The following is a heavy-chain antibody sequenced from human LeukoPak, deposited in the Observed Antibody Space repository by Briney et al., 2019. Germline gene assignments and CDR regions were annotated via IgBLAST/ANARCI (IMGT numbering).Heavy chain of an antibody. D-gene: IGHD5-18*01. V-gene: IGHV4-59*08. Sequence: SETLSLTCTVSGGSISTFYWSWIRQPPGKGLEWIGYIYYSGSTNYNPSLKSRLTISVDTSKNQFSLKMKSVTAADTAVYYCVRGRRHSYGPLDYWGQGTLVTVSS. CDR2: IYYSGST. CDR1: GGSISTFY. CDR3: VRGRRHSYGPLDY. J-gene: IGHJ4*02.